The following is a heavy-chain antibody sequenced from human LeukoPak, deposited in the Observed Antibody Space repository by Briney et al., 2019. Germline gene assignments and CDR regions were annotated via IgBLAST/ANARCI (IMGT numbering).Heavy chain of an antibody. V-gene: IGHV3-7*01. Sequence: QPGGSLSLSCAASGFTFSSYWMSWVRQAPGKGLEWVANIKQDGSEKYYVDSVKGRFTISRDNAKNSLYLQMNSLRAEDTAVYYCAREGYRQSYYFDYWGQGTLVTVSS. D-gene: IGHD5-24*01. CDR3: AREGYRQSYYFDY. CDR2: IKQDGSEK. CDR1: GFTFSSYW. J-gene: IGHJ4*02.